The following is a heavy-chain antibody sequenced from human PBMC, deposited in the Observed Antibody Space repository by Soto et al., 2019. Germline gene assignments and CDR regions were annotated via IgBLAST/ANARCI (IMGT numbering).Heavy chain of an antibody. V-gene: IGHV2-70*01. D-gene: IGHD3-9*01. CDR1: GFSLSTSGMC. J-gene: IGHJ6*02. Sequence: TLVNPTQALTLTCTFSGFSLSTSGMCVSWIRQSPGKALEWLALIDWDDDTYYSTSLKTRLTISKDTSKNQVVLTMTNMDPVDTATFYCARIRLRTTIFGVSGYYYGMDVWGQGTTVTVSS. CDR3: ARIRLRTTIFGVSGYYYGMDV. CDR2: IDWDDDT.